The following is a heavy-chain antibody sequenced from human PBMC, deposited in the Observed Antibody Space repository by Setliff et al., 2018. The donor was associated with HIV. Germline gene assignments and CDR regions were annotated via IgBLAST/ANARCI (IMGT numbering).Heavy chain of an antibody. V-gene: IGHV4-30-2*01. CDR3: VRVPDY. CDR1: GGSINSGGYS. Sequence: PSETLSLTCAVSGGSINSGGYSWSWSRQPPGKGLEWIGYIYHRGSAIYNPSLTSRVIISVDRSKNQFSLKLNSVTAADTAVYYCVRVPDYWGQGTLVTVSS. J-gene: IGHJ4*02. CDR2: IYHRGSA.